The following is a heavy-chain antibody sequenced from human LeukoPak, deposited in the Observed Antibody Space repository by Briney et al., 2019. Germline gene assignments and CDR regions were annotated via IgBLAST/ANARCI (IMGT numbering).Heavy chain of an antibody. D-gene: IGHD3-3*01. CDR2: ISWNSGSI. Sequence: GGSLRLSCAASGFTFDDNAMHWVRQAPGKGLEWVSGISWNSGSIGYADSVKGRFTISRDNAKNSLYLQMNSLRAEDTAVYYCARDESLGDLWSGYFDAFDIWGQGTMVTVSS. V-gene: IGHV3-9*01. J-gene: IGHJ3*02. CDR1: GFTFDDNA. CDR3: ARDESLGDLWSGYFDAFDI.